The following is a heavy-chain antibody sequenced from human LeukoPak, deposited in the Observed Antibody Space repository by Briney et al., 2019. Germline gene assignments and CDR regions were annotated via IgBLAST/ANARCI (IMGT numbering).Heavy chain of an antibody. D-gene: IGHD3-3*01. V-gene: IGHV1-8*01. CDR2: MNPNSGNT. Sequence: ASVKVSCKASGYTFTSYDINWVRQATGQGLEWMGWMNPNSGNTGYAQKFQGRVTMTRNTSISTAYMELSSLRSEDTAVYYCARVMGRITIFGVVSPRRPRNYYGMGVWGQGTTVTVSS. J-gene: IGHJ6*02. CDR3: ARVMGRITIFGVVSPRRPRNYYGMGV. CDR1: GYTFTSYD.